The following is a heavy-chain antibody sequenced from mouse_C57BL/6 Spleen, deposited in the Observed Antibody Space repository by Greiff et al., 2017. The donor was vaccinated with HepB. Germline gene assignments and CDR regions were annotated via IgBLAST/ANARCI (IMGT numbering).Heavy chain of an antibody. CDR1: GYSITSGYY. Sequence: ESGPGLVKPSQSLSLTCSVTGYSITSGYYWNWIRQFPGNKLEWMGYISYDGSNNYNPSLKNRISITRDTSKNQFFLKLNSVTTEDTATYYCASSLYYDYDGFAYWGQGTLVTVSA. CDR3: ASSLYYDYDGFAY. CDR2: ISYDGSN. D-gene: IGHD2-4*01. J-gene: IGHJ3*01. V-gene: IGHV3-6*01.